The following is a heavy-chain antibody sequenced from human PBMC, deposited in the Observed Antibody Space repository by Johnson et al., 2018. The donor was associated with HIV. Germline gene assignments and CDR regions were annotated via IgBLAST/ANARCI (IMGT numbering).Heavy chain of an antibody. CDR1: GFTFSNYA. V-gene: IGHV3-23*04. CDR3: ASLYVFDI. Sequence: VQLVESGGDLIQPGGSLRLSCAASGFTFSNYAMNWVGQAPGKGLEWVSTISGSGYSTYYADSVKGRCTISRDNSKNTLYLQMNSLRAEDTAVYYCASLYVFDIWGQGTMVTVSS. CDR2: ISGSGYST. J-gene: IGHJ3*02.